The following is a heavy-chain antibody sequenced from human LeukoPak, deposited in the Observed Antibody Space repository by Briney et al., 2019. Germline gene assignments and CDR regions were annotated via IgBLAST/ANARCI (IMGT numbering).Heavy chain of an antibody. V-gene: IGHV4-30-2*01. CDR3: ARDDVDTPTFDY. D-gene: IGHD5-18*01. CDR2: IYHSGST. J-gene: IGHJ4*02. CDR1: GGSISSGGYY. Sequence: SQTLSLTCTVSGGSISSGGYYWSWIRQPRGKGLEWIGYIYHSGSTYYNPSLKSRVTISVDRSKNQLSLKLNSVTAADTAMYYCARDDVDTPTFDYWGRGALVTVSS.